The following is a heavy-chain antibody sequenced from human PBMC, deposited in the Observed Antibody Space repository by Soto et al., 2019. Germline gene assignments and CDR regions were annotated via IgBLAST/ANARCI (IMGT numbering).Heavy chain of an antibody. Sequence: EVQLVESGGGLAQPGGSVRLSCAASGFTFSSYEMNWVRQAPGKTLEWVSYISSAGDSSYYADSVKSRFTISRDNAKNSLYLQMNSLRAEDTAVYYCARDDLSSGSPSPGWYWGQGTLVTVSS. CDR2: ISSAGDSS. CDR1: GFTFSSYE. J-gene: IGHJ4*02. D-gene: IGHD1-26*01. CDR3: ARDDLSSGSPSPGWY. V-gene: IGHV3-48*03.